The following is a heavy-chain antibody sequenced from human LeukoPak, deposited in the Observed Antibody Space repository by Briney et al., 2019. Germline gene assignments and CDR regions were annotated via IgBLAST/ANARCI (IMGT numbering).Heavy chain of an antibody. V-gene: IGHV1-2*02. CDR3: ARAREKYSSSSRFPLGY. J-gene: IGHJ4*02. Sequence: ASVKVSCKASGYTFTGYYMHWVRQAPGQGLEWMGWINPNSGGTNYAQKFQGRVTMTRDTSISTAYMELSRLRSDDTAVYYCARAREKYSSSSRFPLGYWGQGTLVTVSS. CDR2: INPNSGGT. CDR1: GYTFTGYY. D-gene: IGHD6-6*01.